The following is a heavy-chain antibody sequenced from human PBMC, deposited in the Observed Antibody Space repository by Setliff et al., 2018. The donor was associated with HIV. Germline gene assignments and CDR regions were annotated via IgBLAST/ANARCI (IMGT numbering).Heavy chain of an antibody. V-gene: IGHV2-5*01. Sequence: SGPTLVNPTQTLTLTCTFSGFSLSTSGVGVGWIRQPPGKALEWLALIFGNDDQRYSPPLKTRLTITKDTSKNQVVLTMTNMDPVDTATYYCAHRRRYYYDSSGYYGEYFQHWGQGTLVTVSS. J-gene: IGHJ1*01. CDR3: AHRRRYYYDSSGYYGEYFQH. CDR2: IFGNDDQ. D-gene: IGHD3-22*01. CDR1: GFSLSTSGVG.